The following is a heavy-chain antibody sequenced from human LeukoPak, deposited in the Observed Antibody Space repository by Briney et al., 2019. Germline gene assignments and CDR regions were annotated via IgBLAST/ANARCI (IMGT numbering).Heavy chain of an antibody. D-gene: IGHD5-24*01. CDR3: AKGYNYGRDY. J-gene: IGHJ4*02. CDR2: IKYDGSEK. Sequence: GGSLRLSCGASGFIFSSYGMHWVRQAPGKGLEWVAFIKYDGSEKSYADSVKGRFTISRDNSKNTLYLHMNSLRGEDTAVYYCAKGYNYGRDYWGQGTLVTVSS. V-gene: IGHV3-30*02. CDR1: GFIFSSYG.